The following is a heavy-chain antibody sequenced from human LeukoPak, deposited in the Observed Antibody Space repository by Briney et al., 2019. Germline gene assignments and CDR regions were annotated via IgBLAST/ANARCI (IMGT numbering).Heavy chain of an antibody. CDR2: ISSSGSYI. CDR3: ARDVSRDVSCYTD. J-gene: IGHJ4*02. CDR1: GFTFSSYS. V-gene: IGHV3-21*01. D-gene: IGHD2-2*02. Sequence: GGSLRLSCAASGFTFSSYSMNWVRQAPGKGLEWVSSISSSGSYIYFADSMRGRFTISRDNAGNSVYLQMNSLIVDDTAVYFCARDVSRDVSCYTDWGQGTLVTVSS.